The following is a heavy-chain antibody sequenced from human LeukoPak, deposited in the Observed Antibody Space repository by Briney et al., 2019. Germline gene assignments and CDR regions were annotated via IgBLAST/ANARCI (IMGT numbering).Heavy chain of an antibody. CDR1: GFTFSTFW. CDR3: ARDVDGNLDY. Sequence: PGGSLRLSCVGSGFTFSTFWMAWVRQAPGKGLEWVANMKHDRSAKHCVDSVKGRFTISRDNAKNSLYLHMNSLRAEDTAVYYCARDVDGNLDYWGQGTLVTVSS. V-gene: IGHV3-7*01. D-gene: IGHD1-14*01. CDR2: MKHDRSAK. J-gene: IGHJ4*02.